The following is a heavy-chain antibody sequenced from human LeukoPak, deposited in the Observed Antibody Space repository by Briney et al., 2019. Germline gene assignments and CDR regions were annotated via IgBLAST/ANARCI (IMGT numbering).Heavy chain of an antibody. D-gene: IGHD6-19*01. Sequence: PSETLSLTCTVSGGSISSYYWSWIRQPPGKGLEWIGYIYYSGSTNYNPSLKSRVTISVDTSKNQFSLKLSSVTAADTAVYYCARGRRHSGRYDYWGQGTLVTVSS. CDR3: ARGRRHSGRYDY. J-gene: IGHJ4*02. CDR2: IYYSGST. V-gene: IGHV4-59*01. CDR1: GGSISSYY.